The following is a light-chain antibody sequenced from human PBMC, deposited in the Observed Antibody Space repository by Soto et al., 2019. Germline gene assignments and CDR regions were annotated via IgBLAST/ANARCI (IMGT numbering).Light chain of an antibody. CDR2: GAS. Sequence: IEMTQSPATLSAYTGERATPSSRASQSVSSNLVWYQQKPGQAPRLLIYGASTRVTGIPARFSGSGSGTDFTLTISSLQPEDIATYYCQQYENLPTFGQGTRLEIK. V-gene: IGKV3-15*01. CDR3: QQYENLPT. CDR1: QSVSSN. J-gene: IGKJ5*01.